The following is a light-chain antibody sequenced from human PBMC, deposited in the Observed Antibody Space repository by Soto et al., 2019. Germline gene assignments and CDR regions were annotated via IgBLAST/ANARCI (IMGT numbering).Light chain of an antibody. Sequence: DIQITLSPSSLSASVGDRVTITCRASQDIRNDLGWYQQKPGKAPKRLIYAASSLEGGVPSRFSGSRSGPDFTLTISSLQPEDFATYYCQQSYSSPPTFGQGTKVDIK. CDR3: QQSYSSPPT. V-gene: IGKV1-17*01. J-gene: IGKJ1*01. CDR2: AAS. CDR1: QDIRND.